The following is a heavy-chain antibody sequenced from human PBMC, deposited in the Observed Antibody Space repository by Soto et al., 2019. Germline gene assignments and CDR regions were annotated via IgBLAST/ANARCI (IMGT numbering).Heavy chain of an antibody. CDR1: GYTLTELS. J-gene: IGHJ1*01. D-gene: IGHD6-13*01. Sequence: GASVKVSCEVSGYTLTELSMHWVRQAPGKGLEWMGGFDPEDGETIYAQKFQGRVTMTEDTSTDTAYMELSSLRSEDTAAYYCATYRYSSSWWVFQHWGQGTLVTVSS. V-gene: IGHV1-24*01. CDR3: ATYRYSSSWWVFQH. CDR2: FDPEDGET.